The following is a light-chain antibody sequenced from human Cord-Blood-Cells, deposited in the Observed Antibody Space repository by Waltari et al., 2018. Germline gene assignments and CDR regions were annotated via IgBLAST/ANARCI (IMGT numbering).Light chain of an antibody. CDR2: KAS. Sequence: DIQMTQSPSTLSASVGDRVTITCRASQSISSWLAWYQQKPGKAPKLLIYKASSLESGVPSRFSGRGSGTEFTLTISSLQPDDFATYYCQQSDGKLTFGGGTKVEIK. CDR3: QQSDGKLT. V-gene: IGKV1-5*03. J-gene: IGKJ4*01. CDR1: QSISSW.